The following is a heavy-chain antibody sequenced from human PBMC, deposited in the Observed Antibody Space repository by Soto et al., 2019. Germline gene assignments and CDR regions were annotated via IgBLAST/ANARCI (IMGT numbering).Heavy chain of an antibody. J-gene: IGHJ6*02. V-gene: IGHV3-48*03. CDR3: ARALTYYDTLTPNYYYGMDV. CDR1: RFTFSTYE. D-gene: IGHD3-22*01. Sequence: LRLSCVASRFTFSTYEMHWVRQAPGKGLEWVSYISSSGSTIYYEDSVKGRFTISRDNAKNSLYLQMNSLRAEDTAVYYCARALTYYDTLTPNYYYGMDVWGQGTTVTVSS. CDR2: ISSSGSTI.